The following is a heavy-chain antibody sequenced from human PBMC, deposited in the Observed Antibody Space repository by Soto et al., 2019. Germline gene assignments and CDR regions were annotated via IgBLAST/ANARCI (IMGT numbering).Heavy chain of an antibody. CDR3: AIDSPPAAPYSSAWTGWFDP. Sequence: EVQLVESGGGLVKPGGSLRLSCAASGFSFSSYTMNWVRQAPGKGQDWVSAISPTSSYIYYADSVKGRVTISRDNAKNSLYLQLNSLRAEDTAVYYCAIDSPPAAPYSSAWTGWFDPWGQGTLVTVSS. J-gene: IGHJ5*02. D-gene: IGHD6-19*01. CDR2: ISPTSSYI. CDR1: GFSFSSYT. V-gene: IGHV3-21*01.